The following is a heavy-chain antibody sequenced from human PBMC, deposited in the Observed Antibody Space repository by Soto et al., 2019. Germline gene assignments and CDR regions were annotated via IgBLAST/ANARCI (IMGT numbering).Heavy chain of an antibody. V-gene: IGHV3-73*02. CDR2: IRSKANSYAT. CDR1: GFTFSGSA. CDR3: TRRDSSSST. Sequence: EVQLVESGGGLVQPGGSLKLSCAASGFTFSGSAMHCVRQASGKGLEWVGRIRSKANSYATAYAASVTGRFTISRDDSKNTAYMQMNSRKTEDAAVYYCTRRDSSSSTWGQGTLVTVSS. J-gene: IGHJ4*02. D-gene: IGHD6-6*01.